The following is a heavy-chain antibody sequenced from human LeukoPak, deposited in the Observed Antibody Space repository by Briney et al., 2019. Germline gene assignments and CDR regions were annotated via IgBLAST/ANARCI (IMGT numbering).Heavy chain of an antibody. J-gene: IGHJ4*02. V-gene: IGHV3-7*01. Sequence: GGSLRLSCAASGFTFSSSWMNWVRQAPGKGLEWVANINQDGGEKYYVDSVKGRFTISRDNAKNSLYLQMNSLRAEDTAVYYCARAGSLWFGESKFDYWGQGTLVTVSS. CDR3: ARAGSLWFGESKFDY. CDR2: INQDGGEK. CDR1: GFTFSSSW. D-gene: IGHD3-10*01.